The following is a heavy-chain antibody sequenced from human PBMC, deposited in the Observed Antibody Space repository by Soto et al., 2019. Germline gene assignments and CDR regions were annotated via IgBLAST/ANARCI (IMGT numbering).Heavy chain of an antibody. J-gene: IGHJ5*02. Sequence: GGSLRLSCAASGFTYSSYGMHWVRQAPGKGLEWVAVISYDGSNKYYADSVKGRFTISRDNSKNTLYLQMNSLRAEDTAVYYCAKEILRYFDWLLNSRSWLNSFDPWGQGTLVTVSS. CDR3: AKEILRYFDWLLNSRSWLNSFDP. CDR2: ISYDGSNK. V-gene: IGHV3-30*18. CDR1: GFTYSSYG. D-gene: IGHD3-9*01.